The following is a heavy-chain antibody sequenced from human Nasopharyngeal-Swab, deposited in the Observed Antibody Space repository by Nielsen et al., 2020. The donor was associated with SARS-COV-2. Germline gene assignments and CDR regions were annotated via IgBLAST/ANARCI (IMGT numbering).Heavy chain of an antibody. CDR1: GFTFGDYA. V-gene: IGHV3-49*04. D-gene: IGHD4-17*01. CDR3: TRGGYGDYGLYYFDY. J-gene: IGHJ4*02. CDR2: IRSKAYGGTT. Sequence: GESLKISCTASGFTFGDYAMSWVRQAPGKGLEWVGFIRSKAYGGTTEYAASVKGRFTISRDDSKSIAYLQMNSLKTEDTAVYYCTRGGYGDYGLYYFDYGGKGTLSTVSS.